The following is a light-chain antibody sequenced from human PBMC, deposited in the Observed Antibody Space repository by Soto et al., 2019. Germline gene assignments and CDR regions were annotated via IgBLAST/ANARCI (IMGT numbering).Light chain of an antibody. CDR3: GSFTTSRIWV. CDR1: SSDFGDDKY. J-gene: IGLJ7*01. CDR2: GVN. Sequence: QSALTQPASVSGSPGQSITVSCTGSSSDFGDDKYVSWYQQQPGKGPNLLIYGVNSRPSGISKRFSGSKSGNTASLTISGLQVEDEAAYFCGSFTTSRIWVFGGGTQLTVL. V-gene: IGLV2-14*01.